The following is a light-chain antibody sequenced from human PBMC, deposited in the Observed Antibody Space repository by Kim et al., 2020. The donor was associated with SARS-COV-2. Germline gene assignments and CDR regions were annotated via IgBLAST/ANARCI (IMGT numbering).Light chain of an antibody. Sequence: QLVTVSCTGTSSDIGTYNLVSWYQQYPGKAPRLIIYEVTERPSGVSNRFSGSRSGNSASLTISGLQAEDEADYFCSAYAGSTTHLVFGGGTQLTVL. V-gene: IGLV2-23*02. CDR2: EVT. CDR3: SAYAGSTTHLV. CDR1: SSDIGTYNL. J-gene: IGLJ2*01.